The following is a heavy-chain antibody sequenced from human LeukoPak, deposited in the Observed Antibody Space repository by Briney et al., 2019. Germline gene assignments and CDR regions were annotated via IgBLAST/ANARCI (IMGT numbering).Heavy chain of an antibody. J-gene: IGHJ1*01. CDR1: VGSFSGYY. D-gene: IGHD2-2*02. CDR2: INHSGST. Sequence: SETLSLTCAVYVGSFSGYYWSWIRQPPGKGLEWIGEINHSGSTNYNPSLKSRVTISVDTSKNQFSLKLSSVTAADTAVYYCVSEDCSSTSCYMRYFQHWGQGTLVTVSS. CDR3: VSEDCSSTSCYMRYFQH. V-gene: IGHV4-34*01.